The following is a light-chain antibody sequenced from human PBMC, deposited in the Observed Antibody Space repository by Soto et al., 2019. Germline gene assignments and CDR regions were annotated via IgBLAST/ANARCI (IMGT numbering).Light chain of an antibody. CDR1: QSISSY. CDR3: QDSAGLLNS. J-gene: IGKJ2*03. V-gene: IGKV1-39*01. Sequence: MKMNLSPSSVSSQEGEGVTITCRASQSISSYLNWYHQRPGKATNLLIYDATRLHSGVPPRFSGSGYGTDFTLTIIILQVEDFVRYRSQDSAGLLNSFCDVTKL. CDR2: DAT.